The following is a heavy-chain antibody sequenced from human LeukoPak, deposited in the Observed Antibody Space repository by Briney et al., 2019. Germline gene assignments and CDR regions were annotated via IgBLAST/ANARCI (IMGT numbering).Heavy chain of an antibody. D-gene: IGHD2-15*01. V-gene: IGHV1-2*02. Sequence: ASVKVSCKASGYTFTGYYMHWVRQAPGQGLEWMGWINPNSGGTNYAQKFQGRVTMTRDTSISTAYMELSRLRPDDTAVYYCARDRGHRGGSFTGYFDYWGQGTLVTVSS. CDR3: ARDRGHRGGSFTGYFDY. J-gene: IGHJ4*02. CDR1: GYTFTGYY. CDR2: INPNSGGT.